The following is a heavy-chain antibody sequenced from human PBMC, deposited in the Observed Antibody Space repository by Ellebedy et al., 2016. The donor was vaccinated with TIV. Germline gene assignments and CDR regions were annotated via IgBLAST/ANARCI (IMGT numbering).Heavy chain of an antibody. J-gene: IGHJ4*02. V-gene: IGHV3-7*01. CDR2: IKQDGSEK. Sequence: PGGSLRLSCAASEFTFSTYWMSWVRQAPGKGLEWVANIKQDGSEKYYVDSVKGRFTISRDNAKNSLYLQMNSLRGEGAAVYYCARDNYYGSGTYYNIFDYWGQGTLVTVSS. D-gene: IGHD3-10*01. CDR3: ARDNYYGSGTYYNIFDY. CDR1: EFTFSTYW.